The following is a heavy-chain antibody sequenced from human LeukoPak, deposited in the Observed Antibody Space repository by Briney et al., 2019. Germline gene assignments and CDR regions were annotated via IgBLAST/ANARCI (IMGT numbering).Heavy chain of an antibody. CDR1: GFTVSSNY. CDR3: ARAKPTVVTPDAFDI. CDR2: IYSGGST. D-gene: IGHD4-23*01. J-gene: IGHJ3*02. Sequence: GGSPRLSCAASGFTVSSNYMSWVRQAPGKGLEWVSVIYSGGSTYYADSVKGRFTISRDNSKNTLYLQMNSLRAEDTAVYYCARAKPTVVTPDAFDIWGQGTMVTVSS. V-gene: IGHV3-66*01.